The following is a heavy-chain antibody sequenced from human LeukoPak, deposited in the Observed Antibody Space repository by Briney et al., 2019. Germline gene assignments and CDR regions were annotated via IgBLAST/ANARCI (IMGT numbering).Heavy chain of an antibody. V-gene: IGHV3-23*01. CDR1: GFIFSDYA. J-gene: IGHJ4*02. CDR3: AKVPNYYDTTTYYG. Sequence: QPGGSLRLSCAASGFIFSDYAMSWVRQAPGKGLEWVSAISDSKRGGTTYYADSVKGRFTISRDTSKNTLYLQMSSLRVEDTAVYYCAKVPNYYDTTTYYGWGQGTLVAVSS. D-gene: IGHD3-22*01. CDR2: ISDSKRGGTT.